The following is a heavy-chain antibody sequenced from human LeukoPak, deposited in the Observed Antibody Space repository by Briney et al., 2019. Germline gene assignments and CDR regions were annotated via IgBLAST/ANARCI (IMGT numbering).Heavy chain of an antibody. Sequence: GGSLRLSCAASGFTFSSYTMNWVRQAPGKGLEWVSSITSSSSYIYYADSVKGRFTISRDNAKNSLFLQMNSLRAEDTAVYYCAELGITMIGGVWGKGTTVTISS. CDR2: ITSSSSYI. CDR3: AELGITMIGGV. J-gene: IGHJ6*04. D-gene: IGHD3-10*02. V-gene: IGHV3-21*01. CDR1: GFTFSSYT.